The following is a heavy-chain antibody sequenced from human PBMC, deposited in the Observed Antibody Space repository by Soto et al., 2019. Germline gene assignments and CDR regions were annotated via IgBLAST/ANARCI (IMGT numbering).Heavy chain of an antibody. D-gene: IGHD3-22*01. CDR3: ARDHSSRDAFDI. J-gene: IGHJ3*02. Sequence: EVQLLDSGGGLVQPGGSRRLSCATSGFTFINYAMSWVRQAPGKGLEWVSTISGNGRSTYYADSVKGRFTISRESSKSTLYLQMNSLRAEDTAVYYCARDHSSRDAFDIWGQGTMVTVSS. CDR2: ISGNGRST. V-gene: IGHV3-23*01. CDR1: GFTFINYA.